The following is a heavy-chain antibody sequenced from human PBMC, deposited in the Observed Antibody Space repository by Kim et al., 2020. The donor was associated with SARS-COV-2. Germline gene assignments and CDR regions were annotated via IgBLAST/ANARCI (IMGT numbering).Heavy chain of an antibody. V-gene: IGHV3-15*01. CDR2: IKSKTDGGTS. D-gene: IGHD5-12*01. J-gene: IGHJ4*02. Sequence: GGSLRLSCAASGFTFSNAWMSWVRQAPGKGLEWVARIKSKTDGGTSDYSAPVKGRFTISRDDSKNTLYLQMNSLKTEDTAVYYCTPGPRTIGATGIDYWGQGTLVTVSS. CDR1: GFTFSNAW. CDR3: TPGPRTIGATGIDY.